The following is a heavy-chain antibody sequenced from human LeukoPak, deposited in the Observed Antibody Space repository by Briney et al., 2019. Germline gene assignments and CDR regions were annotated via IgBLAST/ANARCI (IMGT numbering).Heavy chain of an antibody. V-gene: IGHV4-39*07. Sequence: SETLSLTCTVSGGSISSSSYYWGWIRQPPGKGLEWIGSIYYSGSTYYNPSLKSRVTISVDTSKNQFSLKLSSVTAADTAVYYCARGYGKRYWFDPWGQGTLVTVSS. CDR3: ARGYGKRYWFDP. CDR1: GGSISSSSYY. D-gene: IGHD5-18*01. J-gene: IGHJ5*02. CDR2: IYYSGST.